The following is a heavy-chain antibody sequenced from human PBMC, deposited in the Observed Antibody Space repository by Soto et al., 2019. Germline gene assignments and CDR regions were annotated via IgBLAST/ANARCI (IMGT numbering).Heavy chain of an antibody. CDR1: GYTLTELS. V-gene: IGHV1-24*01. J-gene: IGHJ4*02. CDR2: FDPEDGET. Sequence: ASVKVSCKVSGYTLTELSMHWVRQAPGKGLEWMGGFDPEDGETIYAQKFQGRVTMTEDTSTDTAYMELSSLRSEDTAVYYCATGPYSSGWSPFDYWGQGTLVTVYS. D-gene: IGHD6-19*01. CDR3: ATGPYSSGWSPFDY.